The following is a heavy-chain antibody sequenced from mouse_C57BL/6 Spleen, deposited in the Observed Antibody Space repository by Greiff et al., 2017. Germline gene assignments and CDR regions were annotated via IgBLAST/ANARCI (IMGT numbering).Heavy chain of an antibody. D-gene: IGHD1-1*01. V-gene: IGHV14-4*01. J-gene: IGHJ3*01. CDR2: IDPENGDT. Sequence: VQLKESGAELVRPGASVKLSCTASGFNIKDDYMHWVKQRPEQGLEWIGWIDPENGDTEYASKFQGKATITADTSSNTAYLQLSSLTSEDTAVYYCTTLLRYPAYWGQRTLVTVSA. CDR1: GFNIKDDY. CDR3: TTLLRYPAY.